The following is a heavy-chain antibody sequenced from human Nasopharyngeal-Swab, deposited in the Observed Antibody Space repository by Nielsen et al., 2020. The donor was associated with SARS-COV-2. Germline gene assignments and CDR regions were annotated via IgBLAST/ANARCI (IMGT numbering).Heavy chain of an antibody. Sequence: LSLTCAASGFTFSSYGMHWVRQAPGKGLEWVAVIWYDGTNKYYADSVKGRFTISRDNSKNTLYLQMNSLRAEDTAIYYCARFYCSGASCYFDIWGQGTMVTVSS. CDR1: GFTFSSYG. J-gene: IGHJ3*02. CDR2: IWYDGTNK. V-gene: IGHV3-33*01. D-gene: IGHD2-15*01. CDR3: ARFYCSGASCYFDI.